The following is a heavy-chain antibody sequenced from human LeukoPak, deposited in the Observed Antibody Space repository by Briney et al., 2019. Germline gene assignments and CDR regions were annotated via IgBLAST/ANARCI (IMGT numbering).Heavy chain of an antibody. CDR1: GFSFSSYT. CDR2: SRNKANSYSI. Sequence: GGSLRLSCAASGFSFSSYTMNWVRQAPGKRLEWVGRSRNKANSYSIDYAASVKGRFIISRDDSENSLYLQMSSLKTEDTAVYYCARGFGSYCSSSSCWRYFDYWGQGALVTVSS. D-gene: IGHD2-2*01. V-gene: IGHV3-72*01. CDR3: ARGFGSYCSSSSCWRYFDY. J-gene: IGHJ4*02.